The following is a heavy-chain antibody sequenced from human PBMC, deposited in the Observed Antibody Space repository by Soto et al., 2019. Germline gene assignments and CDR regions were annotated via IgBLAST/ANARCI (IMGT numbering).Heavy chain of an antibody. D-gene: IGHD4-17*01. Sequence: SETLSLTCTVSGGSLSSYYWSWIRQPPGKGLEWIGYIYYSGSTNYNPSLKSRVTISVDTSKNQFSLKLSSVTAADTAVYYCARDRNGEYIFDYWGQGTLVTVSS. CDR1: GGSLSSYY. J-gene: IGHJ4*02. V-gene: IGHV4-59*12. CDR3: ARDRNGEYIFDY. CDR2: IYYSGST.